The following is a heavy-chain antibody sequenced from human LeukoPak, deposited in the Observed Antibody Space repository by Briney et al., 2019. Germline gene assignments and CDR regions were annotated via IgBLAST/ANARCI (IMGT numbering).Heavy chain of an antibody. Sequence: GGALRLSCAASVFTFSDYYMSWIRQAPGKGLEWGSHICSSSSYTNYADSVKGRFTISRDNAKNSLYLQRNSLIAEDTAVYYCARGKPEYSRSWYYFDYWGQGTLVTVSS. CDR1: VFTFSDYY. J-gene: IGHJ4*02. CDR3: ARGKPEYSRSWYYFDY. CDR2: ICSSSSYT. D-gene: IGHD6-13*01. V-gene: IGHV3-11*06.